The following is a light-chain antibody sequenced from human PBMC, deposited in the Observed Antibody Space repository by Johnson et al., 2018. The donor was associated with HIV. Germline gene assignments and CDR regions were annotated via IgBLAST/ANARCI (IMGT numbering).Light chain of an antibody. CDR2: KDN. CDR1: SSTVGNNF. CDR3: GTWDSSLSAGEV. Sequence: QSVLTQPPSVSAAPGQKVTISCSGSSSTVGNNFVSWYQVLPGTAPKLLIYKDNERPSGIPDRFSGSKSGTSATLGITGLQTGDEADYYCGTWDSSLSAGEVFGTGTKVTVL. V-gene: IGLV1-51*02. J-gene: IGLJ1*01.